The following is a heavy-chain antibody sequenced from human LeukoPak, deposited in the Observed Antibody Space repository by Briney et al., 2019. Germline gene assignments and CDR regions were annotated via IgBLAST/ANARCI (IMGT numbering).Heavy chain of an antibody. V-gene: IGHV3-9*01. CDR1: GFTFDDYA. CDR3: AREVGYNSHYFDY. CDR2: IHWNSGRM. D-gene: IGHD5-24*01. Sequence: PGGSLRLFCAAAGFTFDDYAMHWVRQAPGKGLEGVSTIHWNSGRMEYADSVKGRFTISRDNAKNSLYLQMNSLRDEDTALYYCAREVGYNSHYFDYWGQGTLVPVSS. J-gene: IGHJ4*02.